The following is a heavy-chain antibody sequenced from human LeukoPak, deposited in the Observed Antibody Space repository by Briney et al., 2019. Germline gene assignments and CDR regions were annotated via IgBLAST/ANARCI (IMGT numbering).Heavy chain of an antibody. V-gene: IGHV1-18*01. CDR1: GYTFTSYG. Sequence: ASVKVSCKASGYTFTSYGISWVRQAPGQGLEWMGWISAYNGNTNYAQKLQGRVTMTTDTSTSTAYMELRSLRSDDTAVYYCARDPYYYDSSGYSPGGYWGQGSLVSVSS. D-gene: IGHD3-22*01. J-gene: IGHJ4*02. CDR2: ISAYNGNT. CDR3: ARDPYYYDSSGYSPGGY.